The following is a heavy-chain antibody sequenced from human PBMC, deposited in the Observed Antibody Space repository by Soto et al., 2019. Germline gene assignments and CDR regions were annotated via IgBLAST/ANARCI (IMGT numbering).Heavy chain of an antibody. CDR3: ARNPYSSSLNYLAPSDMDA. D-gene: IGHD6-13*01. CDR1: GGTFSSYA. V-gene: IGHV1-69*06. CDR2: IIPIFGTA. Sequence: EASVKVSCKASGGTFSSYAISWVRQAPGQGLEWMGGIIPIFGTANYAQKFQGRVTITADKSTSTAYMELSSLRSEGTAVYYCARNPYSSSLNYLAPSDMDAWAQGTTVTVS. J-gene: IGHJ6*02.